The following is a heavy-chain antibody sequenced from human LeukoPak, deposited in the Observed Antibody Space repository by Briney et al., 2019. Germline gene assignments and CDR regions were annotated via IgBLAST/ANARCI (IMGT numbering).Heavy chain of an antibody. CDR3: ARVLRYYYGSGEFDP. Sequence: SQTLSLTCTVSGGSISSGGYYWSWIRQHPGKGLEWIGYIYYSGSTYYNPSLKSRVTISVDTSKNQFSLKLSSVTVADTAVYYCARVLRYYYGSGEFDPWGQGTLVTVSS. CDR1: GGSISSGGYY. D-gene: IGHD3-10*01. CDR2: IYYSGST. J-gene: IGHJ5*02. V-gene: IGHV4-31*03.